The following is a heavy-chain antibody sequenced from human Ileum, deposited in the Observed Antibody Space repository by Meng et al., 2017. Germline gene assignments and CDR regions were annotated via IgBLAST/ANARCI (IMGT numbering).Heavy chain of an antibody. V-gene: IGHV3-74*01. CDR3: ARDWFGIDH. Sequence: GESLKISCAASGFSFGNYWMQWVRQVPGERLMWVSHINNDGSSTVYADSVKGRFTMSRDNARNILYLQMNSLRAEDTALYYCARDWFGIDHWGQGELV. D-gene: IGHD3-10*01. J-gene: IGHJ4*02. CDR2: INNDGSST. CDR1: GFSFGNYW.